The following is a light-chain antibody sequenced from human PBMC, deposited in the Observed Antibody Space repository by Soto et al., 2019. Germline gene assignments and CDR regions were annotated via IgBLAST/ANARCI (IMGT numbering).Light chain of an antibody. CDR2: DVA. CDR1: SSDVGRYNF. Sequence: QSALTQPASLPGSPGQSISISCTGTSSDVGRYNFVSWYQQRPGKAPKLIIYDVANRPSGISNRFSGSKSGNTASLTISGLQAEDEADYYCSSYTGSTSLVYVFGTGTKLTVL. J-gene: IGLJ1*01. CDR3: SSYTGSTSLVYV. V-gene: IGLV2-14*03.